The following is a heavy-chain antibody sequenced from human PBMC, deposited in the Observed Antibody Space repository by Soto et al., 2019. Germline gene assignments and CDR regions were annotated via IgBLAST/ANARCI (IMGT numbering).Heavy chain of an antibody. CDR3: ARGLDY. J-gene: IGHJ4*02. CDR2: ISYDGSNK. Sequence: QVQLVESGGGVVQPGRSLRLSCAASGFTFSSYAMHWVRQAPGKGLEWVAVISYDGSNKYYADSVKGRFTISRDNSKNTLYLLMNSLRAEDTAVYYCARGLDYWGQGTLVTVSS. V-gene: IGHV3-30-3*01. CDR1: GFTFSSYA.